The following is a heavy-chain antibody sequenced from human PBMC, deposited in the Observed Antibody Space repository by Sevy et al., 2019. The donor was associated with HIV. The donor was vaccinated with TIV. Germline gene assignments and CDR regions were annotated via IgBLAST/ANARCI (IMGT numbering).Heavy chain of an antibody. D-gene: IGHD2-21*01. CDR1: GDTFRSHT. CDR3: ARATPCGGDCYFLQF. V-gene: IGHV1-69*13. J-gene: IGHJ1*01. Sequence: ASVKVSCRTYGDTFRSHTFTWVRQAPGQGLEWMGGIPPVIARPNYAQKFQGRVTITADESTSTIHVHLSSLRSEDTAVYYCARATPCGGDCYFLQFWGQGTQVTVSS. CDR2: IPPVIARP.